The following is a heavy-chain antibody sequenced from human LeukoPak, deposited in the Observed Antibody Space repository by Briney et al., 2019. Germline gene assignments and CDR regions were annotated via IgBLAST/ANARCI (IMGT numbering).Heavy chain of an antibody. D-gene: IGHD3-9*01. CDR2: INWNGGST. Sequence: GGSLRLSCAASGFTFDDYDMSWVRQAPGKGLEWVSGINWNGGSTGYADPVKGRFTISRDNAKNSLYLQMNSLRAEDTAVYYCARSYHDILTGYRNAEYFQHWGQGTLVTVSS. J-gene: IGHJ1*01. V-gene: IGHV3-20*04. CDR3: ARSYHDILTGYRNAEYFQH. CDR1: GFTFDDYD.